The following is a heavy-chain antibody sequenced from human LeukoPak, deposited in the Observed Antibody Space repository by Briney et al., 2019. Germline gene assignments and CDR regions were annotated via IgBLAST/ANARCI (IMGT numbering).Heavy chain of an antibody. D-gene: IGHD1-26*01. Sequence: PSETLSLTCTVSGGSISSYYWSWIRQPPGKGLEWIGYIYYSGSTNYNPSLKSRVTISVDTSKNQFSLKLSSVTAADTAVYYCARSYSGSYYRGQYYFDYWGQGTLVTVSS. J-gene: IGHJ4*02. CDR1: GGSISSYY. CDR2: IYYSGST. V-gene: IGHV4-59*01. CDR3: ARSYSGSYYRGQYYFDY.